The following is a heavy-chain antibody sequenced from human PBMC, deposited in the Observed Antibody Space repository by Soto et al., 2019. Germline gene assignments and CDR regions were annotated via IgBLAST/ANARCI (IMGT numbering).Heavy chain of an antibody. V-gene: IGHV3-74*01. Sequence: GGSLRLSCAASGFTFRTYWMQWARQAPGKGLEWVSRINNDGSSTDYADYVKGRFTISRDNAKDTLYLQMNSLRAEDTATYYCAMGTMDVWGKGTTVTVSS. D-gene: IGHD7-27*01. CDR2: INNDGSST. CDR3: AMGTMDV. J-gene: IGHJ6*04. CDR1: GFTFRTYW.